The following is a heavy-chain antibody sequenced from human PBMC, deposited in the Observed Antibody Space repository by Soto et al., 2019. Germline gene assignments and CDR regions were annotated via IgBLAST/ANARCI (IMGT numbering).Heavy chain of an antibody. D-gene: IGHD6-19*01. J-gene: IGHJ5*02. V-gene: IGHV1-18*04. Sequence: QVQLVQSVTEVKKPGASVQVSCKASGYSFTSYGINWVRQAPGQGLEWMGWISTYNGDTNYAQKFQGRVTMTTDTSQTTAYMELRRLTSDDTAVYFCARGDSTGSPRGWFDPWGQGTVVTVSS. CDR1: GYSFTSYG. CDR2: ISTYNGDT. CDR3: ARGDSTGSPRGWFDP.